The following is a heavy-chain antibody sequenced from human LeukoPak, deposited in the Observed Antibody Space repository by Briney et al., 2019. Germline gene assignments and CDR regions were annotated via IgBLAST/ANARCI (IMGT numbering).Heavy chain of an antibody. J-gene: IGHJ4*02. CDR1: GFTFSSYG. CDR3: ANPYGDYGSNFDY. Sequence: PGGSLRLSCAASGFTFSSYGMHWVRQAPGKWLEWVAFIRYDGSNKYYADSVKGRFTIPRDNSKNTLYLQMNSLRAEDTAVYYCANPYGDYGSNFDYWGQGTLVTVSS. CDR2: IRYDGSNK. V-gene: IGHV3-30*02. D-gene: IGHD4-17*01.